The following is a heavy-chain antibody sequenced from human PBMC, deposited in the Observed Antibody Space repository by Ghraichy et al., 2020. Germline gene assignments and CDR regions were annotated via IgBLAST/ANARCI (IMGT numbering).Heavy chain of an antibody. V-gene: IGHV3-13*01. Sequence: GGSLRLSCAASGFTFSSYDMHWVRQATGKGLEWVSAIGTAGDTYYPGSVKGRFTISRENAKNSLYLQMNSLRAGDTAVYYCARDRSGSYFGDWYFDLWGRGTLVTVSS. CDR2: IGTAGDT. CDR1: GFTFSSYD. CDR3: ARDRSGSYFGDWYFDL. D-gene: IGHD1-26*01. J-gene: IGHJ2*01.